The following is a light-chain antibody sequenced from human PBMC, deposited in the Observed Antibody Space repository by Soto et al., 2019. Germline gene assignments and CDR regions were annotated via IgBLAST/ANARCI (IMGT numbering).Light chain of an antibody. J-gene: IGLJ1*01. CDR1: SSDGADYKD. CDR2: EVT. Sequence: QPVLTQPASVSGSPGQSITISCTGTSSDGADYKDVSWYQQHPGKAPKLMIYEVTYRPSGVSNRFSGSKSGTTASLTISGLQAEDKAEYYCSSYTTSSTVFGTGTKLTVL. CDR3: SSYTTSSTV. V-gene: IGLV2-14*01.